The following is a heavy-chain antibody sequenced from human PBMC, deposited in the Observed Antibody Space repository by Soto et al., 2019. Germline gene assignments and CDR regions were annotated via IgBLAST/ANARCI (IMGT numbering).Heavy chain of an antibody. CDR3: ARDDYGGNYHY. D-gene: IGHD4-17*01. Sequence: SETLSLTCTVSGGSISSGGYYWSWIRQHSGKGLEWIGYIYYSGSTYYNPSLKSRVTISVDTSKNQFSLKLSSVTAADTAVYYCARDDYGGNYHYWGQGTLVTVSS. CDR1: GGSISSGGYY. CDR2: IYYSGST. J-gene: IGHJ4*02. V-gene: IGHV4-31*03.